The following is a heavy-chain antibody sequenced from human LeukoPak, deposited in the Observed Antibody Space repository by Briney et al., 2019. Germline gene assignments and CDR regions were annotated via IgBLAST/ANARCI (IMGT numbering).Heavy chain of an antibody. J-gene: IGHJ4*02. CDR1: GYSFTSYW. D-gene: IGHD5-24*01. Sequence: HGESLKISCKGSGYSFTSYWIGWVRQMPGKGLEWMGIIYPGDSDTRYSPSFQGQVTISADKSISTAYLQWSCLKASDTAMYYCARREMATIGDFDYWGQGTLVTVSS. CDR3: ARREMATIGDFDY. V-gene: IGHV5-51*01. CDR2: IYPGDSDT.